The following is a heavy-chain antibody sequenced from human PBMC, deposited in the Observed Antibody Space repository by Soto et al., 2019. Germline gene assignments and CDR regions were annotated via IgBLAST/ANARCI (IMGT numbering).Heavy chain of an antibody. CDR3: ARSLDGGPAGYGLHSPPSP. D-gene: IGHD2-15*01. Sequence: QVQLVESGGGVVQPGRSLRLSCAASGFTFSSYGMHWVRQAPGKGLEWVTVIWYDGSNKYYADSVKGRFTISRDNSKNQLYLQMNSVRADDTSVYYCARSLDGGPAGYGLHSPPSPWGQGTLVTVSS. CDR2: IWYDGSNK. CDR1: GFTFSSYG. V-gene: IGHV3-33*01. J-gene: IGHJ5*02.